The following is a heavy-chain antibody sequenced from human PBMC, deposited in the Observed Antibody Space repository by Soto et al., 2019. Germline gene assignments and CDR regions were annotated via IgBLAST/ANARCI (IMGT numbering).Heavy chain of an antibody. D-gene: IGHD3-16*01. V-gene: IGHV1-69*01. CDR3: ATHGLGVSSPPYFDN. CDR2: FVPLFGTT. CDR1: GGTFSGSA. J-gene: IGHJ4*02. Sequence: QLVQSGSEVQKPGSSVKVSCQASGGTFSGSAVTWVRQGPGQGLEWMGEFVPLFGTTNYAQRFPGRLTITAEESTSTAYMELRTLRSDDTAVYYCATHGLGVSSPPYFDNWGQGTRVTVSS.